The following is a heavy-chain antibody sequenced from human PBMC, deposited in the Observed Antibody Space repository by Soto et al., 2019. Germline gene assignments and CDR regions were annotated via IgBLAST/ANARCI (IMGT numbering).Heavy chain of an antibody. CDR2: IYHTGAA. V-gene: IGHV4-30-2*01. Sequence: QLQLQEFGSGLVKPSQTLSLTCAVSGGSIDSGGYYWNWIRQPPGKGLEWIGYIYHTGAAHYNASLEGRVSLSVDMSKNQFSLQMTSVTAADTAVYYCVRASYILPFDPWGQGIFVTVSS. CDR3: VRASYILPFDP. J-gene: IGHJ5*02. D-gene: IGHD2-21*01. CDR1: GGSIDSGGYY.